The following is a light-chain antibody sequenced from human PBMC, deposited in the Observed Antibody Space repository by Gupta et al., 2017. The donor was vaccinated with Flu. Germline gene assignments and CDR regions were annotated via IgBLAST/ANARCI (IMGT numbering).Light chain of an antibody. CDR3: MVAKEPLWT. CDR1: QILVHSDGNTY. Sequence: DIVLTQPPLSSPVTLGQPASISCRSTQILVHSDGNTYLRWLHQGPGQPPRLLIYKIFNRFSGVPHRFSGRGAGTDFTLKISRVEAEDVGLYYCMVAKEPLWTFGQGTKLEIK. CDR2: KIF. J-gene: IGKJ2*02. V-gene: IGKV2-24*01.